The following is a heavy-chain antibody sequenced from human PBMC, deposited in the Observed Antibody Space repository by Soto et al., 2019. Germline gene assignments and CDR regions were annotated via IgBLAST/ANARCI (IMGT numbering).Heavy chain of an antibody. CDR2: MNPNSGNT. D-gene: IGHD3-9*01. J-gene: IGHJ4*02. V-gene: IGHV1-8*01. CDR1: GYTFTSYD. CDR3: ARGILRYFDWLLDRDLRGGGDY. Sequence: ASVKVSCKASGYTFTSYDINWVRQATGQGLEWMGWMNPNSGNTGYAQKFQGRVTMTRNTSISTAYMELSSLRSEDTAVYYCARGILRYFDWLLDRDLRGGGDYWGQGTLVTVSS.